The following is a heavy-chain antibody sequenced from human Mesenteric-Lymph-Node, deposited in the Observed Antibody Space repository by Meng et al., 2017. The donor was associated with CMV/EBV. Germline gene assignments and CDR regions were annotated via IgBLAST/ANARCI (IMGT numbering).Heavy chain of an antibody. D-gene: IGHD2-21*01. J-gene: IGHJ4*02. V-gene: IGHV3-7*01. Sequence: GGSLRLSCAASGFTFSSYWMSWVRQAPGKGLEWVANIKQDGSEKYYVDSVKGRFTISRDNAKNSLYLQMNSLRVEDTAVYYCATQPYCGDECYFDSWGQGTLVTVSS. CDR2: IKQDGSEK. CDR1: GFTFSSYW. CDR3: ATQPYCGDECYFDS.